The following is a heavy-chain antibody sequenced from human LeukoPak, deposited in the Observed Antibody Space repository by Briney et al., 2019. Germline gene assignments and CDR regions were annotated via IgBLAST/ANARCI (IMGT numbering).Heavy chain of an antibody. CDR2: IRYDGSNK. J-gene: IGHJ4*02. D-gene: IGHD6-6*01. CDR3: AKDGVSAARLDY. Sequence: GGSLRLSCAVSGFTFSSYGMHWVRQAPGKGLEWVAFIRYDGSNKYYADSVKGRFTISRDNSKNTLYLQMNSLKAEDTAVYYCAKDGVSAARLDYWGQGTLVTVSS. CDR1: GFTFSSYG. V-gene: IGHV3-30*02.